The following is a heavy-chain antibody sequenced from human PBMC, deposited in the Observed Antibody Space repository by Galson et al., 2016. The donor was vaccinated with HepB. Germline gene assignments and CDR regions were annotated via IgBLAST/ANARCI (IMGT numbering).Heavy chain of an antibody. Sequence: SLRLSCAASGFTFSRFWMNWVRQAPGKGLEWVASIKEDGSKTFYVDSVKGRFTMSRDNVEESVSLQMNSLRAEDTAVYYCAKYGDEAGGNFHHWGQGTLVTVSS. D-gene: IGHD2-8*02. CDR2: IKEDGSKT. CDR1: GFTFSRFW. V-gene: IGHV3-7*03. CDR3: AKYGDEAGGNFHH. J-gene: IGHJ1*01.